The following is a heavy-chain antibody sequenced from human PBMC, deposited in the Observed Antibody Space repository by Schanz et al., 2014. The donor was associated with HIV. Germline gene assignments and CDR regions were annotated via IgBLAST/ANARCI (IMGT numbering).Heavy chain of an antibody. J-gene: IGHJ3*02. V-gene: IGHV3-30*03. CDR2: ISYDGSNK. D-gene: IGHD6-19*01. Sequence: QVQLVESGGGVVQPGRSLRLSCAASGFTFSSYGMHWVRQAPGKGLEWVAVISYDGSNKYYADSVKGRFTISRDDAKNTLYLQMNSLKTEDTAVYYCTTVRSGWFLGVFDIWGQGTMVTVSS. CDR3: TTVRSGWFLGVFDI. CDR1: GFTFSSYG.